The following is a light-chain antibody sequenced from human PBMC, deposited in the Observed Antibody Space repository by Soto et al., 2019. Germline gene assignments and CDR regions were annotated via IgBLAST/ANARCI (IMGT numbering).Light chain of an antibody. CDR2: EVS. Sequence: QSALTQPASVSGSPGQSITISCTGTSSDVGSYNLVPWYQQHPGKAPKLMIYEVSKRPSGVSNRFSGSKSGNTASLTISGLQAEDEADYYCCSYAGSSTLGVFGGGTQLTVL. J-gene: IGLJ2*01. V-gene: IGLV2-23*02. CDR3: CSYAGSSTLGV. CDR1: SSDVGSYNL.